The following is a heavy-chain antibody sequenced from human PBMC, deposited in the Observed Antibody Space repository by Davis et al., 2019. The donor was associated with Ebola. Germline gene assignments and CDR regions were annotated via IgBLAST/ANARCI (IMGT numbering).Heavy chain of an antibody. J-gene: IGHJ4*02. D-gene: IGHD4-17*01. CDR3: TSQTQTTVTTDDY. V-gene: IGHV3-73*01. Sequence: GESLKISCAASGFTFSSYWMSWVRQASGKGLEWVGRIRSKANSYATAYAASVKGRFTISRDDSKNTAYLQMNSLKTEDTAVYYCTSQTQTTVTTDDYWGQGTLVTVSS. CDR2: IRSKANSYAT. CDR1: GFTFSSYW.